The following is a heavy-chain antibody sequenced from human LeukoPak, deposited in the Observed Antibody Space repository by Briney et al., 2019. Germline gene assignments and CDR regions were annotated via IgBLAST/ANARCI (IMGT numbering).Heavy chain of an antibody. J-gene: IGHJ6*03. V-gene: IGHV3-23*01. D-gene: IGHD5-18*01. CDR2: ISGSGGST. Sequence: GGSLRLSCAASGFTFSSYAMSWVRQAPGKGLEWVSAISGSGGSTYYADSVKGRFTISRDNSKNTLYLQMNSLRAEDTAVYYCARASTEYSYGAYYYYMDVWGKGTTVTISS. CDR3: ARASTEYSYGAYYYYMDV. CDR1: GFTFSSYA.